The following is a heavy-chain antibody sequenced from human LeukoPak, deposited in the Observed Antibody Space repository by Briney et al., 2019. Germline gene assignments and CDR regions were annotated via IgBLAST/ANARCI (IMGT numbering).Heavy chain of an antibody. J-gene: IGHJ4*02. V-gene: IGHV6-1*01. CDR3: SRGYSGYLVN. D-gene: IGHD5-12*01. Sequence: SQTLSLTCAISGDSVSSNSAAWDWIRQSPSSGLEWLGRTYYRSKWYTYYAVSVKSRITFNPDTSKNQFSLELYSLTPDDTAVYYCSRGYSGYLVNWGQGTLVTVSS. CDR2: TYYRSKWYT. CDR1: GDSVSSNSAA.